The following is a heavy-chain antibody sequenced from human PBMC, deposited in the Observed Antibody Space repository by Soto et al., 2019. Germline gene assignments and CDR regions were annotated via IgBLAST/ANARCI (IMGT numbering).Heavy chain of an antibody. CDR3: AKGKSTGDIDWFDP. CDR1: GFTLRNYA. Sequence: GGSLRLSCTASGFTLRNYAMAWVRQAPGKGLEWVSTLIGGHYGTAYSYSVKGRFTVSRDNSKNCLYLQMNSLGVEDTGMYFCAKGKSTGDIDWFDPWGQGSLVTVSS. J-gene: IGHJ5*02. V-gene: IGHV3-23*01. CDR2: LIGGHYGT. D-gene: IGHD3-10*01.